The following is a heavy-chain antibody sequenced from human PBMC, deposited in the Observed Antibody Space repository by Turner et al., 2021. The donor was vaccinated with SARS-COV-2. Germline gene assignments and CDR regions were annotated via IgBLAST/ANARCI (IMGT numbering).Heavy chain of an antibody. J-gene: IGHJ5*02. CDR2: IYYSGST. V-gene: IGHV4-39*01. Sequence: QLQLQESGPGLVKPSETLSGTCTVSGGSINTSPYYWGWIRQPPGKGLEWIGNIYYSGSTYYNPSLKSRIIISIDTSKNQFSLQVTSVTAADTAIYYCASRRGGSAAYNPWGQGTLVTVSS. D-gene: IGHD6-13*01. CDR1: GGSINTSPYY. CDR3: ASRRGGSAAYNP.